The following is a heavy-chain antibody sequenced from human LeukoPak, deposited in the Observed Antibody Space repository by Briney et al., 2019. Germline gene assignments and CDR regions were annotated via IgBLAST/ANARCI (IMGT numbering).Heavy chain of an antibody. CDR2: IRYDGSNK. D-gene: IGHD6-19*01. CDR1: GFTFSSYG. J-gene: IGHJ4*02. Sequence: QPGGSLRLSCAASGFTFSSYGMHWVRQAPGKGLEWVAFIRYDGSNKYYADSVKGRFTISRDNSKNTLYLQMNSLRAEDTAVYYCAKVNGPYSSGWFDYWGQGTLVTVSS. CDR3: AKVNGPYSSGWFDY. V-gene: IGHV3-30*02.